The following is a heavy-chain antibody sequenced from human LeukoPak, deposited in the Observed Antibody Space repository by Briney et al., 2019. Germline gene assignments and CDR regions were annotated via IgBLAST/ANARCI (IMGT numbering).Heavy chain of an antibody. Sequence: SGPTLVKPTQTLTLTCTFSGFSLTTSGMCMFWIRQPPGKALEWLARIDWDDDKYYSTSLKTRLTISKDTSKNQVVLTMTNMDPVDTATYYCARTRSSSWYFDYWGQGTLVTVSS. CDR1: GFSLTTSGMC. D-gene: IGHD6-13*01. CDR2: IDWDDDK. CDR3: ARTRSSSWYFDY. V-gene: IGHV2-70*11. J-gene: IGHJ4*02.